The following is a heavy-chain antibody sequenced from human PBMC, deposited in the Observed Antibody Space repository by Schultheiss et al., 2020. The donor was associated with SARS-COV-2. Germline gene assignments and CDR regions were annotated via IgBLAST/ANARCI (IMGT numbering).Heavy chain of an antibody. J-gene: IGHJ4*02. D-gene: IGHD3-22*01. CDR3: ARDPPTYYYDSSGYCFDY. CDR1: GDSVSSNSAA. V-gene: IGHV6-1*01. CDR2: TYYRSKWYN. Sequence: SQTLSLTCAISGDSVSSNSAAWNWIRQSPSRGLEWLGRTYYRSKWYNDYAVSVKSRITINPDTSKNQFSLQLNSVTPEDTAVYYCARDPPTYYYDSSGYCFDYWGQGTLVTVSS.